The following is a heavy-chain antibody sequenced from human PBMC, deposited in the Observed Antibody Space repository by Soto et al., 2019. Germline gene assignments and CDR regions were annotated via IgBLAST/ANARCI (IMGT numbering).Heavy chain of an antibody. CDR3: ARGPLAAADYYYYYGMDV. CDR1: GGSISSYY. V-gene: IGHV4-59*01. J-gene: IGHJ6*02. Sequence: SETLSLTCTVSGGSISSYYWSWIRQPPGKGLEWIGYIYYSGSTNYNPSLKSRVTISVDTSKNQFSLKLSSVTAADTAVYYRARGPLAAADYYYYYGMDVWGQGTTVTVSS. CDR2: IYYSGST. D-gene: IGHD6-13*01.